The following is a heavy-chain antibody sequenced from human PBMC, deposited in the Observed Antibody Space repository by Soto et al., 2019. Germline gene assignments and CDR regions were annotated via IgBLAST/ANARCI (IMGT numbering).Heavy chain of an antibody. D-gene: IGHD3-10*01. CDR1: GFTFSTYG. Sequence: QVQLVESGGGVVQPGRSLRLSCAASGFTFSTYGMHWVRQAPGKGLEWVAVIWYDGNNKYYGDSVKGRFTISRDNSKNTLFLQMNSLRAEDTAVYYCASGHGGHWVDPWGQGTLVTVSS. V-gene: IGHV3-33*01. CDR3: ASGHGGHWVDP. J-gene: IGHJ5*02. CDR2: IWYDGNNK.